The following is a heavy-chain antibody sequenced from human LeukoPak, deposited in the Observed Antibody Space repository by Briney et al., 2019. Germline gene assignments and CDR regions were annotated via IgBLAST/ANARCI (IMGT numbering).Heavy chain of an antibody. J-gene: IGHJ5*02. CDR3: AGRFGSSLSWFDP. Sequence: SVKVSCKGSGGTFSSYAISWVRQAPGQGLEWMGGIIPIFGTANYAQKFQGRVTITADESTSTAYMELSSLRSEDTAVYYCAGRFGSSLSWFDPWGQGTLVTVSS. CDR1: GGTFSSYA. V-gene: IGHV1-69*13. D-gene: IGHD6-13*01. CDR2: IIPIFGTA.